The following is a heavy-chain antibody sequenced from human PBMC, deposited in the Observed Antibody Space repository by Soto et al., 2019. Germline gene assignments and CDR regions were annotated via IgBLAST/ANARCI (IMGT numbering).Heavy chain of an antibody. CDR3: ARGSSSARNYYYYYGMDV. J-gene: IGHJ6*02. V-gene: IGHV1-69*01. D-gene: IGHD6-6*01. CDR1: GGTFSSYA. CDR2: IIPIFGTA. Sequence: QVQLVQSGAEVKKPGSSVKVSCKASGGTFSSYAISWVRQAPGQGLEWMGRIIPIFGTANYAQKFQGRVTITADESTSTAYMELSSLRSEDTAVYYCARGSSSARNYYYYYGMDVWGQGTTVTVSS.